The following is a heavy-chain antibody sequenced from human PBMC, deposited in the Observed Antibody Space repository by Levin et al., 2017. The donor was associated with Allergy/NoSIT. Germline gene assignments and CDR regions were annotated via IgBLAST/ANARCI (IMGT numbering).Heavy chain of an antibody. CDR3: ARGRTSSQSSLDY. D-gene: IGHD2-2*01. V-gene: IGHV3-48*01. J-gene: IGHJ4*02. CDR2: ISSGGRFI. CDR1: GFTFSSNS. Sequence: QAGGSLRLSCGASGFTFSSNSMTWVRQAPGKGLEWLSYISSGGRFIYYTDSVKGRFTISRDNANNSLHLQMNSLRAEDTAVYYCARGRTSSQSSLDYWSQGTLVTVSS.